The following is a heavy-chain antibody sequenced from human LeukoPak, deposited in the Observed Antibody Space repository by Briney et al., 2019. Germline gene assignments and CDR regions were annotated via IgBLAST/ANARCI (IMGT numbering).Heavy chain of an antibody. Sequence: PSETLSLTCTVSGGSISSYYWSWIRQPPGKGLEWIGYIYYSGSTSYNPSLKSRVTISVDTSKNQFSLKLSSVTAADTAVYYCARESHHAFDIWGQGTMVTASS. CDR1: GGSISSYY. CDR2: IYYSGST. V-gene: IGHV4-59*01. J-gene: IGHJ3*02. CDR3: ARESHHAFDI.